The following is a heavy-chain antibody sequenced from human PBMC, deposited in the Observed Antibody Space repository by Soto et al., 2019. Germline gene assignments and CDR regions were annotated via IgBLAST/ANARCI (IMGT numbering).Heavy chain of an antibody. CDR2: INHSGST. CDR1: GGSFSGYY. J-gene: IGHJ3*02. Sequence: SETLSLTCAVYGGSFSGYYWSWIRQPPGKGLEWIGEINHSGSTNYNPSLKSRVTISVDTSKNQFSLKLSSVTAADTAVYYCARVLQYSGSYSTVFGRAFDIWGQGTMDTVSS. CDR3: ARVLQYSGSYSTVFGRAFDI. V-gene: IGHV4-34*01. D-gene: IGHD1-26*01.